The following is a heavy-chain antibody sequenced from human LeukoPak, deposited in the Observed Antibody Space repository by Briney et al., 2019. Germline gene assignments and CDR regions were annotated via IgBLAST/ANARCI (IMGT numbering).Heavy chain of an antibody. CDR2: ISGSGGST. CDR1: GFTFSSYA. D-gene: IGHD2-21*02. V-gene: IGHV3-23*01. J-gene: IGHJ3*02. CDR3: AKRQGVTLGYAFDI. Sequence: HTGGSQRLSCAASGFTFSSYAMSWVRQAPGKGLEWVSAISGSGGSTYYADSVKGRFTISRDNSKNTLILQMNSLRAEETTVYYCAKRQGVTLGYAFDIWGQGTMVTVSS.